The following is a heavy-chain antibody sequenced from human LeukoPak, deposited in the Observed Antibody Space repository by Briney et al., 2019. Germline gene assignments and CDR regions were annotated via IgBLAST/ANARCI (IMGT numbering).Heavy chain of an antibody. V-gene: IGHV3-23*01. Sequence: GGSLRLSCAASGFTFSSYGMSWVRQAPGKGLEWVSAIIGSGGSTYYADSVKGRFTISRDNSKNTLYLQMNSLRAEDTAVYYCAKDQRSSQWLVRGAAGSWGQGTLVTVSS. CDR3: AKDQRSSQWLVRGAAGS. J-gene: IGHJ4*02. CDR1: GFTFSSYG. CDR2: IIGSGGST. D-gene: IGHD6-19*01.